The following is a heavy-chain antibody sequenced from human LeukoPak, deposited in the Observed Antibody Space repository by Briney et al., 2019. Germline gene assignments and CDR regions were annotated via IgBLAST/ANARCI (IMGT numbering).Heavy chain of an antibody. J-gene: IGHJ4*02. D-gene: IGHD5-24*01. V-gene: IGHV3-23*01. Sequence: GGSLRLSCAVSGFTFSNYSMNWVRQAPGKGLEWVSGIRADAVTTYYADSVKGRFIISRDNSKNTVYLQMNSLSAEDAAVYYCVKDDGWVQYANWGQGTLVTVSS. CDR2: IRADAVTT. CDR1: GFTFSNYS. CDR3: VKDDGWVQYAN.